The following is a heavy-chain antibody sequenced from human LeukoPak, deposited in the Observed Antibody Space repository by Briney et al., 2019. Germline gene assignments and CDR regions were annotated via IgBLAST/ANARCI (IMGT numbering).Heavy chain of an antibody. D-gene: IGHD3-22*01. J-gene: IGHJ4*02. CDR2: MNPNSGNT. CDR1: GYTFTSYD. CDR3: ASALRTYSDSSGYYFY. V-gene: IGHV1-8*01. Sequence: ASVKVSCKASGYTFTSYDINWVRQATGQGLEWMGWMNPNSGNTGYAQKFQGRVTMTRNTSISTAYMELSSLRSEDTAVYYCASALRTYSDSSGYYFYWGQGTLVTVSS.